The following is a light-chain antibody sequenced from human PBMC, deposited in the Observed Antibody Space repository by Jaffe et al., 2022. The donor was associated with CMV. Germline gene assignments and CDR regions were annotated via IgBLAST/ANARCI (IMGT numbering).Light chain of an antibody. Sequence: QLVLTQSPSASASLGASVNLTCTLSSGHSTFAIAWHQQQPQKGPRFLMKVEKDGSHIKGDGIPDRFSGSSSGAERFLIISSLQSEDEADYYCQTWGTGYRVFGGGTRLTVL. CDR3: QTWGTGYRV. CDR1: SGHSTFA. CDR2: VEKDGSH. J-gene: IGLJ3*02. V-gene: IGLV4-69*01.